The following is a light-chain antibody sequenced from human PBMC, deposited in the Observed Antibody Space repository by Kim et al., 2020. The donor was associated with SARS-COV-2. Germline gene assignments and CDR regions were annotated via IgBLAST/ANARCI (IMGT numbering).Light chain of an antibody. CDR1: QRVSSN. V-gene: IGKV3-15*01. Sequence: VSPGERVTLSCRASQRVSSNLAWYRQKPGQAPRLLIYGASTRATGIPARFSGSGSVTEFTLTISSLQSEDFAVYYCQQYFNWPRTFGQGTKVDIK. CDR2: GAS. CDR3: QQYFNWPRT. J-gene: IGKJ1*01.